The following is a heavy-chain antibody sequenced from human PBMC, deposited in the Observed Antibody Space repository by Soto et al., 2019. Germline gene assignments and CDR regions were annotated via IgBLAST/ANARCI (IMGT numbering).Heavy chain of an antibody. CDR1: GFTVTSNY. J-gene: IGHJ6*02. CDR2: IYRSGAT. Sequence: GGSLRLSCAASGFTVTSNYLTWVRQAPGKGLEWVSVIYRSGATYYPDSVRGRFTASRDYSHNTLYLQMDSLRVEDTAVYYCARDSCMIRGSYGVDVLSPGATVTVSS. V-gene: IGHV3-53*01. CDR3: ARDSCMIRGSYGVDV. D-gene: IGHD3-10*01.